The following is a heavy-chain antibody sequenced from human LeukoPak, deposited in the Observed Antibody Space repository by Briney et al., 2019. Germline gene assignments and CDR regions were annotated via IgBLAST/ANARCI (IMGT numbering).Heavy chain of an antibody. CDR2: MYYRGST. CDR3: VRSETIWYYFDY. D-gene: IGHD1-7*01. CDR1: GVSISTHFYY. V-gene: IGHV4-39*07. J-gene: IGHJ4*02. Sequence: ASETLSLTCTVSGVSISTHFYYWGWIRQTPGKALEWIVNMYYRGSTYYNPSLNSRVSMSLDTSKNQFSLRLSSVTAADTAVYFCVRSETIWYYFDYWGQGRLVTVSS.